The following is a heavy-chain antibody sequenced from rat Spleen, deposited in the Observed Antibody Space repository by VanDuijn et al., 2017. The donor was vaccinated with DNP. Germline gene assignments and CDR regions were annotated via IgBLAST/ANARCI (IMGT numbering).Heavy chain of an antibody. Sequence: EVQLVESGGGLVQPGRSLKLSCAASGFTFSDYYMAWVRQAPTKGLELVAYIGYDGGSTYYGDSVKGRFTISRDDAKNTLFLQMNSLRSEDTATYYCARVGDLHDGGDGDVLDAWGQGTSVTVSS. CDR1: GFTFSDYY. CDR2: IGYDGGST. D-gene: IGHD1-12*02. J-gene: IGHJ4*01. V-gene: IGHV5-22*01. CDR3: ARVGDLHDGGDGDVLDA.